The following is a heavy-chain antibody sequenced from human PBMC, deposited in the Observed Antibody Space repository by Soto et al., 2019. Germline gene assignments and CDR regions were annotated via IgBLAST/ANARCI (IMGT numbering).Heavy chain of an antibody. Sequence: QVQLQESGPGLVKPSQTLSLTCTVSGGSISSGGYYWSWIRQHPGKGLEWIGYIYYSGSTYYNPYRKSRVTISVHTSKNQFSLKLNSVTAADTAVYYCARGGYDSSGYQFDIWGQGTMVTVSS. D-gene: IGHD3-22*01. CDR2: IYYSGST. CDR3: ARGGYDSSGYQFDI. J-gene: IGHJ3*02. V-gene: IGHV4-31*03. CDR1: GGSISSGGYY.